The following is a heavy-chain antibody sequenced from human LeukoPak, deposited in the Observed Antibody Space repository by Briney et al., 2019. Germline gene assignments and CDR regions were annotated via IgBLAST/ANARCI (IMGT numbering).Heavy chain of an antibody. CDR3: ARGRRSGSPDYFDY. V-gene: IGHV3-48*01. D-gene: IGHD1-26*01. J-gene: IGHJ4*02. CDR2: ISSSSSTI. Sequence: GGSLRLSCAASGFTFSSYSMNWVRQAPGKGLEWVSYISSSSSTIYYADSVKGRFTISRDNAKNSLYLQMNSLRAEDTAVYYCARGRRSGSPDYFDYWGQGTLVTVSS. CDR1: GFTFSSYS.